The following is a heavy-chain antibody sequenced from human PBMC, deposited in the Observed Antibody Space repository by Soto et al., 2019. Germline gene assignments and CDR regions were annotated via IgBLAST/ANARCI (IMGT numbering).Heavy chain of an antibody. D-gene: IGHD2-2*01. Sequence: ASVKVSCKVSGYTLTKLSMHWVRQAPGNGLEWMGGFDPEDGETIYAQKFQGRVTMTEDTSTDTAYMELSSLRSEDTAVYYCARDRSLRLVVPAAVSGILDYWGQGTLVTVSS. CDR2: FDPEDGET. J-gene: IGHJ4*02. V-gene: IGHV1-24*01. CDR3: ARDRSLRLVVPAAVSGILDY. CDR1: GYTLTKLS.